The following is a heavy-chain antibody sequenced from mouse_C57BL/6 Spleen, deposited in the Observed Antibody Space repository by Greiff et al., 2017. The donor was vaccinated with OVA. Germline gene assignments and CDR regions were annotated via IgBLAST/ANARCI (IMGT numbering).Heavy chain of an antibody. V-gene: IGHV1-52*01. CDR3: ARLSDGYDSYAMDY. CDR2: IDPSDSET. D-gene: IGHD2-2*01. CDR1: GYTFTSYW. Sequence: QVQLQQPGAELVRPGSSVKLSCKASGYTFTSYWMPWVKQRPIQGLEWIGNIDPSDSETHYNQKFKDKATLTVDKSSSTAYMQLSSLTSEDSAVYYCARLSDGYDSYAMDYWGQGTSVTVSS. J-gene: IGHJ4*01.